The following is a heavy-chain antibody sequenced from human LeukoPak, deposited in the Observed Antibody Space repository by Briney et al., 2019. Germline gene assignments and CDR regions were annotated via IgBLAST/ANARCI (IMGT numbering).Heavy chain of an antibody. CDR1: GYTFTGYY. CDR2: INPNSGGT. CDR3: ARVVKSPGYSSSWYSY. J-gene: IGHJ4*02. D-gene: IGHD6-13*01. V-gene: IGHV1-2*02. Sequence: ASVKVSCKTSGYTFTGYYMHWVRQAPGQGLEWMGWINPNSGGTNYAQKFQGRVTMTRDTSISTAYMELSRLRSDDTAVYYCARVVKSPGYSSSWYSYWGQGTLVTVSS.